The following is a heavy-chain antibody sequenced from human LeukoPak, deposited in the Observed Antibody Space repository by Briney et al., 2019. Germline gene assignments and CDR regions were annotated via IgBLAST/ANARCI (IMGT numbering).Heavy chain of an antibody. J-gene: IGHJ3*02. CDR3: ANPALGNPMIVVEDDAFDI. CDR1: GFTFSSYG. D-gene: IGHD3-22*01. CDR2: ISGSGGST. V-gene: IGHV3-23*01. Sequence: GGSLRLSCAASGFTFSSYGMSWVRQAPGKGLEWVSAISGSGGSTYYADSVKGRFTISRDNSKNTLYLQMNSLRAEDTAVYYCANPALGNPMIVVEDDAFDIWGQGTMVIVSS.